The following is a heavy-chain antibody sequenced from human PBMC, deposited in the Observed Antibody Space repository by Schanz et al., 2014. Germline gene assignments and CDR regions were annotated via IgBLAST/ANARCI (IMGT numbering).Heavy chain of an antibody. CDR1: GDSISSSRYC. J-gene: IGHJ4*02. CDR2: IYYSGST. D-gene: IGHD2-21*01. V-gene: IGHV4-39*01. Sequence: QLQLQESGPGLVKPSETLSLTCTVSGDSISSSRYCWGWIRQPPGKGLEWIGSIYYSGSTYYNPSPKRRVPISVATSKNRFHLRLSSVTAADTAVYYCARPGAYCGGDCYDYWGQGTLVTVSS. CDR3: ARPGAYCGGDCYDY.